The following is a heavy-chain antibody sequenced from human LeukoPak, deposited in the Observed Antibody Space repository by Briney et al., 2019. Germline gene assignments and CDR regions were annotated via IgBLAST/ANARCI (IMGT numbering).Heavy chain of an antibody. V-gene: IGHV3-53*01. D-gene: IGHD6-13*01. J-gene: IGHJ1*01. CDR1: GFTVSSNY. CDR2: IYSGGST. Sequence: GGSLRLSCAASGFTVSSNYMSWVPQSPGKGLEWVSVIYSGGSTYYADSVKGRFTISRDNSKNTLFLQMNSLRAEDTAVYYCARDSPRERTAAAHAEYFQHWGQGTLVTVSS. CDR3: ARDSPRERTAAAHAEYFQH.